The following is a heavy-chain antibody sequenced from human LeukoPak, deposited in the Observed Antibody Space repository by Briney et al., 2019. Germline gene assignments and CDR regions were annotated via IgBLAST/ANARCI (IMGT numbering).Heavy chain of an antibody. D-gene: IGHD6-13*01. CDR1: GYTFTGYY. V-gene: IGHV1-2*02. CDR2: INPDSGGT. Sequence: EASVKVSCKASGYTFTGYYIYWVRQAPGQGPEWMGWINPDSGGTKYAQKFQGRVTMTRDTSTTTAYMELSTLISDDTAVYYCAGSFTSSWDRPPHYWGQGTLVTVSS. CDR3: AGSFTSSWDRPPHY. J-gene: IGHJ4*02.